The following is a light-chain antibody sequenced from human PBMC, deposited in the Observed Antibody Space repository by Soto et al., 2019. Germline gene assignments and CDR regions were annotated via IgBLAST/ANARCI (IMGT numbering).Light chain of an antibody. CDR1: QAINNY. J-gene: IGKJ3*01. CDR2: AAS. V-gene: IGKV1-27*01. Sequence: DIQLTQSPSSLSASVGDRVTISCRASQAINNYLAWYQQKPGKAPKLLIYAASTLQSGVPSRFSGSGSGTDFTLTISSLQPEDVATYYCQKHTSAPPVTFGPGTKVGV. CDR3: QKHTSAPPVT.